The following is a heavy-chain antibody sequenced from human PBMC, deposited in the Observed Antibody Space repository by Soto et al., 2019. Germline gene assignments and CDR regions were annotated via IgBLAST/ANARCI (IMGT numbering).Heavy chain of an antibody. Sequence: ASVKVSCKTSGYTFTSYGISWVRQAPGQGLEWMGWISAYNGNTNYAQKLQGRVTMTTDTSTSTAYMELRSLRSDDTAVYYCARDTRWGSETMFDYWGQGTLVTVSS. CDR2: ISAYNGNT. CDR3: ARDTRWGSETMFDY. D-gene: IGHD3-16*01. J-gene: IGHJ4*02. V-gene: IGHV1-18*01. CDR1: GYTFTSYG.